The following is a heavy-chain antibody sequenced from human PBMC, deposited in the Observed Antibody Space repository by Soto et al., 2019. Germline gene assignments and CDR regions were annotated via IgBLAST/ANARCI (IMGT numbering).Heavy chain of an antibody. CDR2: IFTGGTST. Sequence: GGSLRLSCTASGFTLSSYTMSWVRLTPGKGLQWVSTIFTGGTSTVYADPVRGRFSISRDDSKNTLYLQMDNLRVDDTALYFCAKDRHPDGIWTFDYWGRGTLVTVSS. J-gene: IGHJ4*02. CDR3: AKDRHPDGIWTFDY. V-gene: IGHV3-23*01. CDR1: GFTLSSYT. D-gene: IGHD3-9*01.